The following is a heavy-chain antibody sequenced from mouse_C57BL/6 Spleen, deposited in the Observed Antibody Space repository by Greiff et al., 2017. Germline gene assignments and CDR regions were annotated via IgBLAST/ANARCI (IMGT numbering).Heavy chain of an antibody. D-gene: IGHD2-4*01. CDR2: IYPGSGST. J-gene: IGHJ3*01. CDR3: ATEGLQPAWFAY. CDR1: GYTFTSYW. Sequence: QVQLQQPGAELVKPGASVKMSCKASGYTFTSYWITWVKQRPGQGLEWIGDIYPGSGSTNYNEKFKSKATLTVDTSSSTAYMQLSSLTSEDSAVYDCATEGLQPAWFAYWGQGTLVTVSA. V-gene: IGHV1-55*01.